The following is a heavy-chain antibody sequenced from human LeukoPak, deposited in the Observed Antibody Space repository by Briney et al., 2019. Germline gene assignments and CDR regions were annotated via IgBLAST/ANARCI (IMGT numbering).Heavy chain of an antibody. D-gene: IGHD2-2*01. CDR1: GYTFTSYY. Sequence: ASVKVSCKVSGYTFTSYYMHWVRQAPGQGLEWMGIINPSGGSTSYAQKFQGRVTMTRDTSTSTVYMELSSLRSEDTAVYYCARDSDIVVVPAAMDEGRDYGMDVWGQGTTVTVSS. CDR2: INPSGGST. J-gene: IGHJ6*02. V-gene: IGHV1-46*01. CDR3: ARDSDIVVVPAAMDEGRDYGMDV.